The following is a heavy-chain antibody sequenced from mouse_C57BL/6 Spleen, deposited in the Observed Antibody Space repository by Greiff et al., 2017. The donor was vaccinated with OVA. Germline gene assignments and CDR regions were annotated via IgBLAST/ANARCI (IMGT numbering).Heavy chain of an antibody. CDR1: GFSLTSYG. CDR3: ARADYYGSQFAY. D-gene: IGHD1-1*01. J-gene: IGHJ3*01. V-gene: IGHV2-6*03. CDR2: IWSDGST. Sequence: VKLQESGPGLVAPSQSLSITCTVSGFSLTSYGVHWVRQPPGKGLEWLVVIWSDGSTTYNSALKSRLSISKDNSKSQVFLKMNSLQTDDTAMYYCARADYYGSQFAYWGQGTLVTVSA.